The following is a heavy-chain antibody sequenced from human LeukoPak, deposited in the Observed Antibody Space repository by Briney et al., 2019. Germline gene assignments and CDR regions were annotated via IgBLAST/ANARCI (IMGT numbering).Heavy chain of an antibody. J-gene: IGHJ3*02. D-gene: IGHD3-22*01. CDR1: GFTFSSYA. V-gene: IGHV3-30-3*01. CDR2: ISYDGSNK. CDR3: AKGGHYYDSSGSHDAFDI. Sequence: PGGSLRLSCAASGFTFSSYAMHWVRQAPGKGLEWVAVISYDGSNKYYADSVKGRFTISRDNSKNTLYLQMNSLRAEDTAVYYCAKGGHYYDSSGSHDAFDIWGQGTMVTVSS.